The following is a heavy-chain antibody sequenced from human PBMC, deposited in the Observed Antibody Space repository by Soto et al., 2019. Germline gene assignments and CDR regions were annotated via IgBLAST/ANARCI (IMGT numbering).Heavy chain of an antibody. J-gene: IGHJ6*02. V-gene: IGHV3-33*06. D-gene: IGHD2-21*02. CDR1: GFTFSSYG. Sequence: GGSLRLSCAASGFTFSSYGMHWVRQAPGKGLEWVAVIWYDGSNKYYADSVKGRFTISRDNSRNTLYLQMYSLTAEDTALYYCAKTGPYCGGDCSRYFYGMDVWGQGTTVTVSS. CDR3: AKTGPYCGGDCSRYFYGMDV. CDR2: IWYDGSNK.